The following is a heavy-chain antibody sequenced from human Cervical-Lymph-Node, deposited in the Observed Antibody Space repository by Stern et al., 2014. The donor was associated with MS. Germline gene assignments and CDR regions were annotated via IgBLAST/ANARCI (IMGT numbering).Heavy chain of an antibody. D-gene: IGHD6-25*01. CDR1: GTSTISNY. CDR2: IYFTGST. J-gene: IGHJ4*02. Sequence: QLQLQESGPGLVKPSETLSLTCSVSGTSTISNYLSWFRQSPGKGLQWIGNIYFTGSTNYNPSLKSRVSMSVDTSKTQFSVKVTSVTAADTAVYYCARLAASTSGPFDFWGQGALVTVSS. V-gene: IGHV4-4*09. CDR3: ARLAASTSGPFDF.